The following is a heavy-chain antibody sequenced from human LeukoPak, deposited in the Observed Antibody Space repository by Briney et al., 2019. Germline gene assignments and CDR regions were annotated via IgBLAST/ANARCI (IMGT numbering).Heavy chain of an antibody. CDR1: GFTFSSYA. J-gene: IGHJ4*02. CDR3: AREVGVDSYGSSPLNY. V-gene: IGHV3-30-3*01. Sequence: GGSLRLSCAASGFTFSSYAMHWVRQAPGKGLEWVAVISYDGSNKYYADSVKGRFTISRDNSKNTLYLQMNSLRAEDTAVYYCAREVGVDSYGSSPLNYWGQGTLVTVSS. CDR2: ISYDGSNK. D-gene: IGHD5-18*01.